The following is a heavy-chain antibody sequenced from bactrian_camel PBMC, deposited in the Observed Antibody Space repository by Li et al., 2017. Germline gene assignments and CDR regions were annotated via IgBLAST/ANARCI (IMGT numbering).Heavy chain of an antibody. CDR1: SHTYRLDC. V-gene: IGHV3S54*01. CDR3: ATGTGGH. CDR2: IYRGGGGNV. D-gene: IGHD5*01. J-gene: IGHJ4*01. Sequence: HVQLVESGGGSVQAGGSLRLSCAASSHTYRLDCKGWFRQVPGKEREGVAAIYRGGGGNVYYADSVKDRFTISQDNARNTVYLQMNSLKFDDTALYFCATGTGGHWGQGTQVTVS.